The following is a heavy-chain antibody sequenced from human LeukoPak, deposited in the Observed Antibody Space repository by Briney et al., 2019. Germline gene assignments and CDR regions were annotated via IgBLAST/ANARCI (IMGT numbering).Heavy chain of an antibody. J-gene: IGHJ6*03. V-gene: IGHV1-2*02. D-gene: IGHD2-15*01. CDR1: GYTFSDYY. CDR2: INANSGGT. Sequence: ASVKVSCKASGYTFSDYYIHWLRQAPGQGLELMEWMGWINANSGGTHYAQKFQGRVTMTRDTSISTAFMELSSLRPDDTAVYYCARGQYCSGGSCYGYMEDDYYYYMDVWGKGTTVTVSS. CDR3: ARGQYCSGGSCYGYMEDDYYYYMDV.